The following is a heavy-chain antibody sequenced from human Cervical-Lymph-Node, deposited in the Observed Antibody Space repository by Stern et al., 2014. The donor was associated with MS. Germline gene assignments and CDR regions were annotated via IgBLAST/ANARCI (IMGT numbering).Heavy chain of an antibody. CDR2: ISGTGGST. D-gene: IGHD3-16*01. CDR1: GFTFNDYA. V-gene: IGHV3-23*04. CDR3: AKDLVYDYVWAPYSFDF. Sequence: EVQLEESGGGLVQPGGSLRLSCAASGFTFNDYAMSWVRQAPGKGLECVSGISGTGGSTYYAHSVKGRSTISRDNSKDTLYLQMSSLRAEDSAVYYCAKDLVYDYVWAPYSFDFWGQGTLVTVSS. J-gene: IGHJ4*02.